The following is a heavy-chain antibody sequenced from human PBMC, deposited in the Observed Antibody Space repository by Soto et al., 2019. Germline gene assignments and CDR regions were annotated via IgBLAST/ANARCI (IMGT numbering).Heavy chain of an antibody. CDR3: AKGVCRSDITLYLDY. D-gene: IGHD3-10*01. Sequence: GGSLRLSCAASGITLSSYAMNWVRQAPGKGLEWVSGISGSGGSTYYADPVKGRFTISRDNSKNTLYLQMNSLRAEDTAGYYLAKGVCRSDITLYLDYWGQGALVTVFS. CDR2: ISGSGGST. J-gene: IGHJ4*02. CDR1: GITLSSYA. V-gene: IGHV3-23*01.